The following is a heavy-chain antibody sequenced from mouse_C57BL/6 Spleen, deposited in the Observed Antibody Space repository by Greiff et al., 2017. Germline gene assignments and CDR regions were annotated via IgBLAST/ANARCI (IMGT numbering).Heavy chain of an antibody. CDR2: ISYDGSN. D-gene: IGHD2-5*01. Sequence: DVKLVESGPGLVKPSQSLSLTCSVTGYSITSGYYWNWIRQFPGNKLEWMGYISYDGSNNYNPSLKNRISITRDTSKNQFFLKLNSVTAEDTATYYCARAAYYSNFLDYWGQGTTLTVSS. V-gene: IGHV3-6*01. CDR1: GYSITSGYY. J-gene: IGHJ2*01. CDR3: ARAAYYSNFLDY.